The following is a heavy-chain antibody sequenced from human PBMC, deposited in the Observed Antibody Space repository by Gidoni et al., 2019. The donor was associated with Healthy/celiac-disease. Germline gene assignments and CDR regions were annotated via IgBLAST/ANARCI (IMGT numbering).Heavy chain of an antibody. CDR1: GYTFTGYD. V-gene: IGHV1-2*02. CDR2: INPDSGGT. J-gene: IGHJ4*02. CDR3: ARDFGYCSGGSCSHFDY. Sequence: QVQLVQSGAEVKKLGASVKVACQASGYTFTGYDMHWVRQAPGQGLEWMGWINPDSGGTNYAQKFQGRVTMTRDTSISTAYMELSRLRSDDTAVYYCARDFGYCSGGSCSHFDYWGQGTLVTVSS. D-gene: IGHD2-15*01.